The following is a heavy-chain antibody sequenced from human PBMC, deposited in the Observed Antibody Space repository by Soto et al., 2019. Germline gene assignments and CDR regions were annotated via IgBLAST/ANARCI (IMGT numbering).Heavy chain of an antibody. CDR2: IYYSGSV. V-gene: IGHV4-4*02. CDR1: SDSISRSHW. CDR3: ARSPSGAYDFWSGYYAPSSYYYMDV. Sequence: PSETLSLTCAVSSDSISRSHWLTWVRQSPGKGLEWLGDIYYSGSVYYNPSLRSRITISMDKSNNQFSLKLSSVTAADTAVYYCARSPSGAYDFWSGYYAPSSYYYMDVWRKGTTVTVSS. D-gene: IGHD3-3*01. J-gene: IGHJ6*03.